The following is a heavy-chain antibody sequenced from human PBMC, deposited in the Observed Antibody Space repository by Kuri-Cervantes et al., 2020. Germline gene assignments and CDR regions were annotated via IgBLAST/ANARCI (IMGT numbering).Heavy chain of an antibody. Sequence: SLKISCAASGFIFDDYAMHWVRQAPGKGLEWVSGISWNSGTIGYADSVKGRFTISRDNAKNSLYLQMNSLRPEDTAFYYCAKSTNYGAYSGCDYWGQGTLVTVSS. CDR3: AKSTNYGAYSGCDY. J-gene: IGHJ4*02. CDR2: ISWNSGTI. V-gene: IGHV3-9*01. CDR1: GFIFDDYA. D-gene: IGHD4-23*01.